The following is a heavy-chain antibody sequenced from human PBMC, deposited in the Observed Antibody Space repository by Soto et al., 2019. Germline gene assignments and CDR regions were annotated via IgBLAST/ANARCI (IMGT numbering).Heavy chain of an antibody. CDR3: ARQVGIAVAGTPYYYYYDMDV. J-gene: IGHJ6*02. D-gene: IGHD6-19*01. V-gene: IGHV4-39*01. CDR1: GGSISSSSYY. CDR2: IYYSGST. Sequence: PSETLSLTCTVSGGSISSSSYYWGWLRQPPGQGLEWIWSIYYSGSTYYNPSLKSRVTISVDTAKNQFSLKLSSVTAADTAVYYCARQVGIAVAGTPYYYYYDMDVWGQGTTVTVS.